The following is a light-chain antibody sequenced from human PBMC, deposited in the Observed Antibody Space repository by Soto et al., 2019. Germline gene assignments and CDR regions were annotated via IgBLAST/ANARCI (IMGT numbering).Light chain of an antibody. Sequence: EIMMTQSPATLSVSPGERATLSCRASQSVSNNLAWYQQKPGQVPRLLIYYASTRATGITARFSGSGSGTEFTLTISSLQSEDFALYYCQQYNDWPPITFGQGTRLEIK. CDR1: QSVSNN. J-gene: IGKJ5*01. CDR2: YAS. CDR3: QQYNDWPPIT. V-gene: IGKV3-15*01.